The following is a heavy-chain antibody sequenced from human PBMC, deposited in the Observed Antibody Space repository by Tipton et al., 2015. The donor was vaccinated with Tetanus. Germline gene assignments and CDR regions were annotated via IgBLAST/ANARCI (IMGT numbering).Heavy chain of an antibody. V-gene: IGHV4-30-2*01. CDR1: GGSISTGGYS. CDR3: ARGRNWGTDY. J-gene: IGHJ4*02. D-gene: IGHD7-27*01. CDR2: IFRTGTT. Sequence: TLSLTCTVSGGSISTGGYSWRWIRQPPGKGLECIGYIFRTGTTTYNPSLKSRVSISLDTSKNQFPLNLNSVTAADTAVYYCARGRNWGTDYWGQGILVTVSS.